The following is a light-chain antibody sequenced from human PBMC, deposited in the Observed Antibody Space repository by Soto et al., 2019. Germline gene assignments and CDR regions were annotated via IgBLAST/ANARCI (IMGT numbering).Light chain of an antibody. J-gene: IGKJ4*01. CDR1: QGISSY. Sequence: DIQMTQSPSFLSASVGDRVTITCRASQGISSYLVWYQQKPGKAPKLLIYAASTLQSGVPSRSSGSESGTEFTLTISSLQPEDFATYYCQQLNTYPLTFGGGTKVDIK. CDR2: AAS. CDR3: QQLNTYPLT. V-gene: IGKV1-9*01.